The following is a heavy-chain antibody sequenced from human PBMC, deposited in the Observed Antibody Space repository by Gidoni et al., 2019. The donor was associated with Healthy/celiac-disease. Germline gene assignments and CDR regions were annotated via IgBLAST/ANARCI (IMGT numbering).Heavy chain of an antibody. CDR2: IYYIGST. J-gene: IGHJ4*02. Sequence: QLQLQEAGPGLVKPSETLSTTGTVPGGSISSSSYYWGWNRPPPGKELEWIGSIYYIGSTYYNPSLKSRVTISVDTAKNQFSLKLSSVTAADTAVYYCARVRGAGTFDYWGQGTLVTVSS. V-gene: IGHV4-39*07. CDR3: ARVRGAGTFDY. D-gene: IGHD1-26*01. CDR1: GGSISSSSYY.